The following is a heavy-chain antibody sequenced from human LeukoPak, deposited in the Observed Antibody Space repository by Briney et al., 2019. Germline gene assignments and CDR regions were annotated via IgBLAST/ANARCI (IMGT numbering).Heavy chain of an antibody. D-gene: IGHD6-13*01. CDR2: IKQDGSEK. V-gene: IGHV3-7*01. CDR1: GFTFSSYW. J-gene: IGHJ5*02. CDR3: ARETTAAAAGRPEINWFDP. Sequence: GGSLRLSCAASGFTFSSYWMSWVRQAPGKGLEWVANIKQDGSEKYYVDSVKGRFTISRDNAKNSLYLQMNSLRAEDTAVYYRARETTAAAAGRPEINWFDPWGQGTLVTVSS.